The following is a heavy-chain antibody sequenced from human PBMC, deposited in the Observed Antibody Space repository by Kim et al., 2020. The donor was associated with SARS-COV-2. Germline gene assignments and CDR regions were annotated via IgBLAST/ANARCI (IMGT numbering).Heavy chain of an antibody. CDR3: AKDGAAVAVASGKRGMDA. V-gene: IGHV3-33*06. J-gene: IGHJ6*02. D-gene: IGHD6-13*01. Sequence: KGRLTISRDNSKNTRYMQMKSVRAEDTAVYYCAKDGAAVAVASGKRGMDAWGQGTTVTVSS.